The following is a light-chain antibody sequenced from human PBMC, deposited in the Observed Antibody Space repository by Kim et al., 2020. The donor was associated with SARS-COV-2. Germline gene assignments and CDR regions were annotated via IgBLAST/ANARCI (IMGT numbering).Light chain of an antibody. CDR3: SSYTSSSTSV. J-gene: IGLJ3*02. Sequence: VAIACTGTSSDVGGYNYVSWYQQHPGKAPKLMIYDVRKRPSGVSNRFSGSKSGNTASLTISGLQAEDEADYYCSSYTSSSTSVFGGGTQLTVL. V-gene: IGLV2-14*04. CDR2: DVR. CDR1: SSDVGGYNY.